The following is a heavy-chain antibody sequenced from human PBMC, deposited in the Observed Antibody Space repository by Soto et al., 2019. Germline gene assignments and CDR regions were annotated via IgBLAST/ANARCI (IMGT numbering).Heavy chain of an antibody. CDR3: ARELQGLYYFDY. J-gene: IGHJ4*02. Sequence: ASVKVSCKASGYTFISYAIHWVRQAPGQRLEWMGWINAGNGNTKYSQKFQGRVTITRDTSASTAYMELTSLRSEDTAVYYCARELQGLYYFDYWGQGTLVAVSS. D-gene: IGHD2-15*01. V-gene: IGHV1-3*01. CDR1: GYTFISYA. CDR2: INAGNGNT.